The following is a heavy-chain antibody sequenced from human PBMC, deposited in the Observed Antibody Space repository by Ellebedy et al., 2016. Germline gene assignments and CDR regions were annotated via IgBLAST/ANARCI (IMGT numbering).Heavy chain of an antibody. CDR3: ARKDGDY. Sequence: SETLSLTXTVSDGSISGFYWSWIRQPPGKGLEWIGYIYYSGTTNYNPSLKSRVTMSGDTSKNQISLKLTSVTAADTAVYYCARKDGDYWGQGTLVTVSS. V-gene: IGHV4-59*08. CDR1: DGSISGFY. J-gene: IGHJ4*02. CDR2: IYYSGTT.